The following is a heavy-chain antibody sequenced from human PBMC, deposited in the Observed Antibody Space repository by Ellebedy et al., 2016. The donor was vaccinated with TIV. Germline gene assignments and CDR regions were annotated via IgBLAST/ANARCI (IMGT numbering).Heavy chain of an antibody. V-gene: IGHV4-30-4*01. Sequence: SETLSLTCTVSGGSISSGDYYWSWVRQPPGKGLEWIGFIYYSGNTYYNPSLKSRVTISVDTSKNQFSLKLSSVTAADTAIYYCARDHKPNSSGYYYGVEYWGQGTLVTVSP. CDR3: ARDHKPNSSGYYYGVEY. CDR2: IYYSGNT. D-gene: IGHD3-22*01. CDR1: GGSISSGDYY. J-gene: IGHJ4*02.